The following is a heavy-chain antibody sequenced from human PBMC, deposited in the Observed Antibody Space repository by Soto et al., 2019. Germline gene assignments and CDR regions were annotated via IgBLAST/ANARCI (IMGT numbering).Heavy chain of an antibody. CDR1: GFTFSSYA. V-gene: IGHV3-23*01. D-gene: IGHD3-16*02. CDR2: ISGSGGST. Sequence: EVQLLESGGGLVQPGGSLRLSCAASGFTFSSYAMSWVRQAPGQGLEWVSAISGSGGSTYYADSVKGRFTISRDNSKNTLYLQMNSLRAEDTAVYYCAKDRALSPYYYYYGMDVWGQGTTVTVSS. J-gene: IGHJ6*02. CDR3: AKDRALSPYYYYYGMDV.